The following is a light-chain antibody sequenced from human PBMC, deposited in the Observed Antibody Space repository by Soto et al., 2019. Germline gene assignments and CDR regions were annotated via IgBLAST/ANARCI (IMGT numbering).Light chain of an antibody. CDR2: SNN. CDR1: SSNIGSNS. CDR3: AAWDDSLNGVI. V-gene: IGLV1-44*01. J-gene: IGLJ2*01. Sequence: QSVVTQPPSASGTPGQRVTISCSGISSNIGSNSVNWYQHLPGTAPKLLIYSNNQRPSGVPDRLSGSKSGTSASLAISGLQSEDEADYYCAAWDDSLNGVIFGGGTKLTVL.